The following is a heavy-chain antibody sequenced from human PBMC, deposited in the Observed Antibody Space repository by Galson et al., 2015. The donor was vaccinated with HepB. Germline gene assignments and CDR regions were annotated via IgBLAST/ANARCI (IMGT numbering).Heavy chain of an antibody. J-gene: IGHJ3*02. D-gene: IGHD6-6*01. CDR3: ATPGGVAARPGAFDI. CDR2: IYYSGST. CDR1: GGSISSYY. V-gene: IGHV4-59*01. Sequence: ETLSLTCTVSGGSISSYYWSWIRQPPGKGLEWIGYIYYSGSTNYNPSLKSRVTISVDTSKNQFSLKLSSVTAADTAVYYCATPGGVAARPGAFDIWGQGTMVTVSS.